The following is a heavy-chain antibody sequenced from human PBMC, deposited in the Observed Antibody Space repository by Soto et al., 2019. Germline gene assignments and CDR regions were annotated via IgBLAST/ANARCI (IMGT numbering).Heavy chain of an antibody. V-gene: IGHV1-3*01. CDR2: INAGNGNT. J-gene: IGHJ6*02. D-gene: IGHD3-9*01. CDR3: ASMGQTYYDILTGYYPENYYYYGMDV. Sequence: AAVRVSCXGSGYTFTSYAMHWVRQAPGQRLEWMGWINAGNGNTKYSQKFQGRVTITRDTSASTAYMELSSLRSEDTAVYYCASMGQTYYDILTGYYPENYYYYGMDVWGQGTTVTVSS. CDR1: GYTFTSYA.